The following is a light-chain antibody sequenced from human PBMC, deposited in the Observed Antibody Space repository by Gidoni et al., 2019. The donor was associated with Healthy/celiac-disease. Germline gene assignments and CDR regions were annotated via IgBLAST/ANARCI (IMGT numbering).Light chain of an antibody. V-gene: IGLV3-21*03. CDR3: QVWDSSSDHYV. CDR1: NLGSKS. CDR2: DDS. J-gene: IGLJ1*01. Sequence: SSVLTHPPSVSVAPGKTARMTCGGNNLGSKSVHWYQQKPGQAPVLVVYDDSDRPSGIPERFSGSSSGNTATLTISRVEAGDEADYYCQVWDSSSDHYVFGTGTKVTVL.